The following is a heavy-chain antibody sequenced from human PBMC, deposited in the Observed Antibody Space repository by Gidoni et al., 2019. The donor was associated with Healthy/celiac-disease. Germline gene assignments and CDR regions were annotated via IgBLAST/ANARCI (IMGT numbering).Heavy chain of an antibody. CDR1: GFTFSSYS. Sequence: EVQLLESGGGWVQPGGSLRLSCAASGFTFSSYSMNWVRQAPGKGLVWVSYISSSSSTIYYADSVKGRFTISRDNAKNSLYLQMNSLRAEDTAVYYCAREVDDYVWGSYRYTYFDYWGQGTLVTVSS. CDR3: AREVDDYVWGSYRYTYFDY. V-gene: IGHV3-48*01. D-gene: IGHD3-16*02. J-gene: IGHJ4*02. CDR2: ISSSSSTI.